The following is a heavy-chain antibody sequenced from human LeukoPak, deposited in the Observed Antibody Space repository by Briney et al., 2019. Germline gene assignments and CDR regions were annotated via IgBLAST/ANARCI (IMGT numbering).Heavy chain of an antibody. J-gene: IGHJ4*02. V-gene: IGHV4-59*01. D-gene: IGHD6-13*01. CDR3: ARTPGIAAAGTGVFDY. CDR1: GGSISSYY. CDR2: IYYSGST. Sequence: SETLSLTCTVSGGSISSYYWSWIRQPPGKGLEWIGYIYYSGSTNYNPSLKSRVTISVDTSKNQFSLKLSSVTAADTAVYYCARTPGIAAAGTGVFDYWGQGTLVTVSS.